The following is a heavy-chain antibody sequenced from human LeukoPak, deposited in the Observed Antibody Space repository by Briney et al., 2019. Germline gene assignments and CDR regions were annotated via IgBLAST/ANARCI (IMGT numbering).Heavy chain of an antibody. CDR3: ATFPGGYCSSTSCYTGMDV. D-gene: IGHD2-2*02. CDR1: GYTLTELS. Sequence: ASVKVSCKVSGYTLTELSMHWVRQAPGKGLEWMGGFDPEDGETIYAQKFQGRVTMTRNTSISTAYMELSSLRSEDTAVYYCATFPGGYCSSTSCYTGMDVWGQGTTVTVSS. CDR2: FDPEDGET. V-gene: IGHV1-24*01. J-gene: IGHJ6*02.